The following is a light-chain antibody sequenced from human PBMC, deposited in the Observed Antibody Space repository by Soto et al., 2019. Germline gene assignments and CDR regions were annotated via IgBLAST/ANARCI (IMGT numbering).Light chain of an antibody. Sequence: QSALTQPASVSGSPGQSITISCTGTSSDVGGYNYVSWYQQHPGKAPNLIIYDVSNRPSGVSNRFSGSKSGNTASLTISGLQAEDEADYYCSSYTSSSTLVFGGGTKLTVL. V-gene: IGLV2-14*01. J-gene: IGLJ2*01. CDR1: SSDVGGYNY. CDR2: DVS. CDR3: SSYTSSSTLV.